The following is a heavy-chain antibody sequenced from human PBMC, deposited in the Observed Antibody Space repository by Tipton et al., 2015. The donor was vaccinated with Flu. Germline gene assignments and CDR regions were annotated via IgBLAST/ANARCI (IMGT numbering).Heavy chain of an antibody. CDR1: GFTFSDYW. CDR2: INQDGSVK. D-gene: IGHD2-15*01. J-gene: IGHJ4*02. Sequence: SLRLSCAASGFTFSDYWMTWVRQAPGKGLEWVANINQDGSVKYFVDSVKGRSTISRDNAKKLVYLQMDSLRAEDTAVYYCAKELGGGSCKWGQGTLVTVSS. CDR3: AKELGGGSCK. V-gene: IGHV3-7*03.